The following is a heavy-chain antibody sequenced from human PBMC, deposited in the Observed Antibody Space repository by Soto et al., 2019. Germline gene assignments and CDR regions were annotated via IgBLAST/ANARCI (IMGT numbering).Heavy chain of an antibody. CDR2: IYWDDYK. J-gene: IGHJ4*02. CDR3: AREGYGDYPIDY. CDR1: GFSLSTSGVG. D-gene: IGHD4-17*01. V-gene: IGHV2-5*02. Sequence: QITLKESGPSLVKPTQTLTLTCTFSGFSLSTSGVGVGWFRQPPGKALEWLAVIYWDDYKHYSPSPKSRLTTXKXXSKNQVVLTLTTMAPLDTATYYCAREGYGDYPIDYWGQGTLVTVSS.